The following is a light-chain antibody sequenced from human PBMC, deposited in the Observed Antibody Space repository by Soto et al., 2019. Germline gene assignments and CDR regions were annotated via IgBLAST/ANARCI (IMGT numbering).Light chain of an antibody. CDR1: RSDIGSNF. CDR2: NSN. J-gene: IGLJ1*01. Sequence: VLSQPPSASGTPGQTVIISCSGSRSDIGSNFVNWYQHLPGTAPKLLIYNSNQRPSGVPDRFSGSKSGTSASLAISGLQSEDEADYYCAAWDDSLTGPVFXTGTKVTVL. V-gene: IGLV1-44*01. CDR3: AAWDDSLTGPV.